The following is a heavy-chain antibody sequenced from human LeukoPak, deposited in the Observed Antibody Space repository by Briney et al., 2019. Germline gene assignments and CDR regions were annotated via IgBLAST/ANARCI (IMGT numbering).Heavy chain of an antibody. V-gene: IGHV4-34*01. CDR2: INHSGST. J-gene: IGHJ6*03. Sequence: SETLSLTCAVYGGSFSGYYWSWIRQPPGKGLEWIREINHSGSTNYNPSLKSRVTISVDTSKNQFSLKLSSVTAADTAVYYCARGGGYCSSTSCPAVYYMDVWGKGTTVTVSS. CDR1: GGSFSGYY. CDR3: ARGGGYCSSTSCPAVYYMDV. D-gene: IGHD2-2*01.